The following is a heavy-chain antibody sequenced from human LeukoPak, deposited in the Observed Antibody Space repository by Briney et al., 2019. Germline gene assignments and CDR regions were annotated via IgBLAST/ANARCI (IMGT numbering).Heavy chain of an antibody. V-gene: IGHV3-21*04. Sequence: PGGSLRLSCAASGFTFSSYSMNWVRQAPGKGLEWVSSISSSSSYIYYADSVKGRFTISRDNAKNSLYLQMNSLRAEDTAVYYCAKHIVVVVADSFARLSEFDYWGQGTLVTVSS. J-gene: IGHJ4*02. CDR2: ISSSSSYI. D-gene: IGHD2-15*01. CDR1: GFTFSSYS. CDR3: AKHIVVVVADSFARLSEFDY.